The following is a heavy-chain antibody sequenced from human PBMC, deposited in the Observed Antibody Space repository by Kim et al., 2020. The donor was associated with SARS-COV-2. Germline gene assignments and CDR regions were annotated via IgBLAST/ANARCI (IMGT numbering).Heavy chain of an antibody. CDR1: GYTFTSYG. J-gene: IGHJ3*02. D-gene: IGHD3-22*01. CDR3: ARTPITMIVVVITSGAFDI. Sequence: ASVKVSCKASGYTFTSYGISWVRQAPGQGLEWMGWISAYNGNTNYAQKLQGRVTMTTDTSTSTAYMELRSLRSDDTAVYYCARTPITMIVVVITSGAFDIWGQGTMVTVSS. CDR2: ISAYNGNT. V-gene: IGHV1-18*04.